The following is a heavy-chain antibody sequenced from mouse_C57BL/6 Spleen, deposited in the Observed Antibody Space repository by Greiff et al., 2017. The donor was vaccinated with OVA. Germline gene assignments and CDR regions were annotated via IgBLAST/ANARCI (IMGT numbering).Heavy chain of an antibody. J-gene: IGHJ3*01. D-gene: IGHD2-3*01. CDR3: ARPYDGYSAGFAY. CDR1: GYTFTDYY. Sequence: VQRVESGPELVKPGASVKISCKASGYTFTDYYINWVKQRPGQGLEWIGWIFPGSGSTYYNEKFKGKATLTVDKSSSTAYMLLSSLTSEDSAVYFCARPYDGYSAGFAYWGQGTLVTVSA. CDR2: IFPGSGST. V-gene: IGHV1-75*01.